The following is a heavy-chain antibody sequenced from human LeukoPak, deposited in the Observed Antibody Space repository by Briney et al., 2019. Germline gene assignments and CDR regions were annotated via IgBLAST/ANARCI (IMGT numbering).Heavy chain of an antibody. CDR3: ARGNQQWLPGIVGATTFDY. J-gene: IGHJ4*02. CDR2: VSAYNGNT. V-gene: IGHV1-18*01. CDR1: GYTFTSYG. Sequence: ASVKVSXKASGYTFTSYGISWVRQAPGQGLEWMGWVSAYNGNTNYAQKLQGRVTMTADTSTSTAYMELRSLRSDDTAVYYCARGNQQWLPGIVGATTFDYWGQGTLVTVSS. D-gene: IGHD1-26*01.